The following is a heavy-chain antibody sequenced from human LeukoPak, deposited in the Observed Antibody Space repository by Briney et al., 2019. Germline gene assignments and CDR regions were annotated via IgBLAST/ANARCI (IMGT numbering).Heavy chain of an antibody. D-gene: IGHD1/OR15-1a*01. Sequence: GGSLRLSCAASGFTFGSYWMHWVRQAPGKGLVWVSRINTDESSTIYADSVKGRFTISRDNAKNTLYPQMNSLRADDTAVYYCTRGMRTTNYYYMDVWGKGTTITVSS. CDR1: GFTFGSYW. V-gene: IGHV3-74*01. CDR3: TRGMRTTNYYYMDV. CDR2: INTDESST. J-gene: IGHJ6*03.